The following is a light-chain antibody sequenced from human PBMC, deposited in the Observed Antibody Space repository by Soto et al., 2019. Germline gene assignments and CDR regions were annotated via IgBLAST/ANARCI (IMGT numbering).Light chain of an antibody. Sequence: QVTQVPSYFSASVIDIVTISFRASQSIRTWLAWYQQKPGSAPKLLIYKASTLDSGVPSRFSGNGSGTDFALTINNVQTEDCATYYCQQYNSYWTFGLGTKVDIK. CDR3: QQYNSYWT. CDR2: KAS. V-gene: IGKV1-5*03. J-gene: IGKJ1*01. CDR1: QSIRTW.